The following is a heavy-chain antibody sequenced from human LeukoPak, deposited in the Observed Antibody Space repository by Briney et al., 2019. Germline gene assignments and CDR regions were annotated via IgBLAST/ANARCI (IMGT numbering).Heavy chain of an antibody. D-gene: IGHD5-12*01. V-gene: IGHV4-34*01. J-gene: IGHJ6*03. CDR3: ASSRRARYYYYYMDV. CDR1: GGSFSGYY. Sequence: SETLSLTCAVYGGSFSGYYWSWIRQPPGKGLEWIGEINHSGSTNYNPSLKSRVTISVDTSKNQFSLKLSSVTAADTAVYYCASSRRARYYYYYMDVWGKGTTVTVSS. CDR2: INHSGST.